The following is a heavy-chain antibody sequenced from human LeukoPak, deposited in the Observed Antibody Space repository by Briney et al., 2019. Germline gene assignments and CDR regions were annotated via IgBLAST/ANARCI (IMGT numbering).Heavy chain of an antibody. Sequence: SETLSLTCTVSGGSISGYYWNWIRQSPGKGLEWIGYIYYSGSANYNPSLKDRAALSIDTSENQFSLKLSSVTAADTAVYYCARDGHSSSWYIHNWFDPWGQGTLVTVSS. CDR3: ARDGHSSSWYIHNWFDP. CDR2: IYYSGSA. CDR1: GGSISGYY. D-gene: IGHD6-13*01. V-gene: IGHV4-59*12. J-gene: IGHJ5*02.